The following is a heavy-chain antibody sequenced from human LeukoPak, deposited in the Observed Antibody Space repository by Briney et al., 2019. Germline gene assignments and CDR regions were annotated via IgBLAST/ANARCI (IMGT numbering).Heavy chain of an antibody. CDR3: ARHCCSGPAKRVFDI. CDR1: GGSIISSDYH. J-gene: IGHJ3*02. D-gene: IGHD2-15*01. CDR2: ISYSGDT. V-gene: IGHV4-39*01. Sequence: SETLSLTCAVSGGSIISSDYHWGWVRQPPGKGLEWIGTISYSGDTDYNPSLRSRVTISVDTSNNQFSLRLGSVTAADTAVYHCARHCCSGPAKRVFDIWGQGTMVTVSS.